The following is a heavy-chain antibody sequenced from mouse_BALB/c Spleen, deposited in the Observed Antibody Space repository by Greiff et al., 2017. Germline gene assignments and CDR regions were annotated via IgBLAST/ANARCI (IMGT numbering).Heavy chain of an antibody. D-gene: IGHD2-14*01. V-gene: IGHV1S81*02. CDR1: GYTFTSYY. CDR3: TNSAYYRYAPFAY. Sequence: QVQLQQSGAELVKPGASVKLSCKASGYTFTSYYMYWVKQRPGQGLEWIGEINPSNGGTNFNEKFKSKATLTVDKSSSTAYMQLSSLTSEDSAVYYCTNSAYYRYAPFAYWGQGTLVTVSA. J-gene: IGHJ3*01. CDR2: INPSNGGT.